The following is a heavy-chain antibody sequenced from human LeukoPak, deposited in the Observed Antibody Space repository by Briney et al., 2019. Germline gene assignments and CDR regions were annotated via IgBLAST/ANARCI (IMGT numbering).Heavy chain of an antibody. Sequence: GGSLRLSCAASGFTFSSYWMSWVRQAPGKGLEWVANIKQDGSEKYYVDSVKGRFTISRDNSKNTLYLQMNSLRAEDTAIYYCAKSAGYYYYHYMDGWGKGTTVTVSS. V-gene: IGHV3-7*03. CDR1: GFTFSSYW. CDR3: AKSAGYYYYHYMDG. J-gene: IGHJ6*03. CDR2: IKQDGSEK.